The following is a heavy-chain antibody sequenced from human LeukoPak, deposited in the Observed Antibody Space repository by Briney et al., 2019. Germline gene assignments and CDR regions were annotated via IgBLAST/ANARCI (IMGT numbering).Heavy chain of an antibody. CDR1: GFTVSSNY. V-gene: IGHV3-53*01. J-gene: IGHJ4*02. Sequence: GGSLRLSCAASGFTVSSNYMSWVRQAPGKGLEWVSVIYSGGSTYYADSVKGRFTISRDNSKNTLYLQMNSLRAEDTAVYYCARSGPYSSGLQIGYWGQGTLVTVSS. CDR3: ARSGPYSSGLQIGY. D-gene: IGHD6-19*01. CDR2: IYSGGST.